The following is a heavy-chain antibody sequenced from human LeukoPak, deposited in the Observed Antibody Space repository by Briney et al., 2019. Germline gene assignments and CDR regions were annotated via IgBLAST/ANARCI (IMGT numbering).Heavy chain of an antibody. V-gene: IGHV4-34*01. CDR1: GGSFSGYY. CDR3: ARGQYTDTVDY. D-gene: IGHD5-18*01. Sequence: SETLSLTCAVYGGSFSGYYWSWIRQPPGKGLEWIGEINHSGSTNYNPSLKSRVTISVDTSKNQFSLKLSSVTAADTAVYYCARGQYTDTVDYWGQGTLVTVSS. CDR2: INHSGST. J-gene: IGHJ4*02.